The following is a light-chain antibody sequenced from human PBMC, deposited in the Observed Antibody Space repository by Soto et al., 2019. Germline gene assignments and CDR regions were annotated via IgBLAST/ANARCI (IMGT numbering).Light chain of an antibody. CDR2: DAS. CDR1: QSVSTR. CDR3: QQYSVYWT. Sequence: DIQMTQSPSSLSASVGDRVTIICRASQSVSTRLAWYQQKPGKAPKVLIYDASSWAGRVPSRLTGSGSGTEFILSINSLQPDDFATYYCQQYSVYWTFGQGTKVEIK. V-gene: IGKV1-5*02. J-gene: IGKJ1*01.